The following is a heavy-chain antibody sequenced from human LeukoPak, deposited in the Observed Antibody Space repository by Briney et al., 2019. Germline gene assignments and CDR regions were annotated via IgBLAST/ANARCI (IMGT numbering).Heavy chain of an antibody. Sequence: SETLSLTRTVSGGSISSYYWSWIRQPAGKGLEWIGRIYTSGSTNYNPSLKSRVTMSVDTSKNQFSLKLSSVTAADTAVYYCARVADLYCSGGSCYDWFDPWGQGTLVTVSS. D-gene: IGHD2-15*01. CDR2: IYTSGST. V-gene: IGHV4-4*07. CDR1: GGSISSYY. J-gene: IGHJ5*02. CDR3: ARVADLYCSGGSCYDWFDP.